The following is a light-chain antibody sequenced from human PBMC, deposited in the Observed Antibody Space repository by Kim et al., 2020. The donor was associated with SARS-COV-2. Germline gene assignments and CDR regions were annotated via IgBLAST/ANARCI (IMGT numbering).Light chain of an antibody. J-gene: IGKJ2*01. CDR1: QSLSSTF. CDR3: QQYVSSPT. CDR2: GAS. Sequence: EIVVTQSPGTLSLSPGERATLSCRASQSLSSTFLAWYQQKPGQAPRLLFYGASSRAAGIPDRFSGSGSGTDFTLTISRLEPEDFAVYYCQQYVSSPTFGQGTKLEI. V-gene: IGKV3-20*01.